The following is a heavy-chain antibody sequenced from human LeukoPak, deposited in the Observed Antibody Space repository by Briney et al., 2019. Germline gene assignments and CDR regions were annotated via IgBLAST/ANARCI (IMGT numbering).Heavy chain of an antibody. J-gene: IGHJ3*02. Sequence: GGSLRLSCAVSGFTFSSYWMHWVRQAPGKGLVCVSRINTDGTSTSYADSVKGRFTISRDNAKNTLYLQMNSLRVEDTAVYYCARAYGGNSEAFDIWGQGTMVTVSS. CDR2: INTDGTST. CDR1: GFTFSSYW. D-gene: IGHD4-23*01. V-gene: IGHV3-74*01. CDR3: ARAYGGNSEAFDI.